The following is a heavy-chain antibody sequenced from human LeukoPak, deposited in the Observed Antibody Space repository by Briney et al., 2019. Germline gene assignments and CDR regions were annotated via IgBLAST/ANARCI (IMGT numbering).Heavy chain of an antibody. CDR3: ARTMTTVTPRGVDY. CDR2: IWYDGSNK. D-gene: IGHD4-17*01. V-gene: IGHV3-33*01. J-gene: IGHJ4*02. Sequence: GGSLRLSCAASGFTFSSYGMHWVRQAPGKGLEWVAVIWYDGSNKYYADSVKGRFTISRDNSKNTLYLQMNSLRAEDTAVYYCARTMTTVTPRGVDYWGQGTLVTVSS. CDR1: GFTFSSYG.